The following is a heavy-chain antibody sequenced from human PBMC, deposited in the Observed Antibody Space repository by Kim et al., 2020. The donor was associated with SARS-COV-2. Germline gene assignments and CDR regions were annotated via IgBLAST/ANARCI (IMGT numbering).Heavy chain of an antibody. J-gene: IGHJ3*01. Sequence: ADSVKGRFTIPRDNPNNIMFLQLDSLRTEDTADYYCAREGQSSGRAGTFDVWGQGTLVTVSS. CDR3: AREGQSSGRAGTFDV. D-gene: IGHD1-1*01. V-gene: IGHV3-21*06.